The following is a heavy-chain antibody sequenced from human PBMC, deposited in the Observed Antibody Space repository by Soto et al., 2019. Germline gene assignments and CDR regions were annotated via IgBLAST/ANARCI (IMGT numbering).Heavy chain of an antibody. CDR3: ARARGGAPPTVAVAGWFDP. J-gene: IGHJ5*02. Sequence: QVQLQESGPGLVKPSETLSLTCNVSGGSISTYFWSWIRQPPGKGLEWIGFVYYTGSTNYNPSLKSRVTISLDTSKNQFSLRLSSVTAADTAVYYCARARGGAPPTVAVAGWFDPWGQGTQVTVSS. D-gene: IGHD6-19*01. V-gene: IGHV4-59*12. CDR2: VYYTGST. CDR1: GGSISTYF.